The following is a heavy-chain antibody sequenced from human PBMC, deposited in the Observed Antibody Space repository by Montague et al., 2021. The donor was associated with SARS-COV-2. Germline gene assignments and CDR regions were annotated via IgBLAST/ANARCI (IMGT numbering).Heavy chain of an antibody. CDR1: GFTFDDYA. V-gene: IGHV3-9*01. CDR2: ISWNSGSI. D-gene: IGHD2-21*02. J-gene: IGHJ2*01. CDR3: ARAYCGGDCYFYWYFDL. Sequence: SLRLSCAASGFTFDDYAMHWVRQAPGKGLEWVSGISWNSGSIGYADSVKGRFTISREHAKNSLYLQMNSLRAEDTALYYCARAYCGGDCYFYWYFDLWGRGTLVTVSS.